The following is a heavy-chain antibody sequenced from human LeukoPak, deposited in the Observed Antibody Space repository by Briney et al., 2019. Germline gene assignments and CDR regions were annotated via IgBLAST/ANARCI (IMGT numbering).Heavy chain of an antibody. CDR1: GGSISSYY. Sequence: PSETLSLTCTVSGGSISSYYWNWIRQPPGKGLEWIGYFYYSRSTNYNPSLKSRVTISVDTSKNQFSLKLSSVTAADTATYYCASSSPANYWYFDLWGRGTLVTVSS. CDR2: FYYSRST. CDR3: ASSSPANYWYFDL. J-gene: IGHJ2*01. V-gene: IGHV4-59*08.